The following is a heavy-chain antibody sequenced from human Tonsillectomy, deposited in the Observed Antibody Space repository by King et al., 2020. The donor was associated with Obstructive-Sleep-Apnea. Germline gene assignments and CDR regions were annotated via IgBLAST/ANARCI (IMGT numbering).Heavy chain of an antibody. Sequence: VQLVESGGGVVQPGRSLRLSCAASGFTFSSYGMHWVRQAPGKGLEWVAVIWYDGSNKYYADSVKGRFTISRDNSKNTLYLQMNSLRAEDTAVYYCAKDQEDYDILPVTGFDPWGQGTLVTVSS. J-gene: IGHJ5*02. CDR3: AKDQEDYDILPVTGFDP. CDR1: GFTFSSYG. CDR2: IWYDGSNK. D-gene: IGHD3-9*01. V-gene: IGHV3-33*06.